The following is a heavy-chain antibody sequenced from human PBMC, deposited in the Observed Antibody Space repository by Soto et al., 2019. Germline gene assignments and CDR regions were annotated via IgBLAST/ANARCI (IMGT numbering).Heavy chain of an antibody. CDR2: TYYRSKWYN. J-gene: IGHJ6*02. CDR1: GDSVSSNSAP. Sequence: PSQTISLTCAISGDSVSSNSAPWNWIRQSPSRVLEWLGRTYYRSKWYNDYAVSVKSRITINPDTSKNQFSLQLNSVTPEDTAVYYCARVRYCSSTSCYIMDYYYGMDVWGQGTTVTVSS. V-gene: IGHV6-1*01. D-gene: IGHD2-2*02. CDR3: ARVRYCSSTSCYIMDYYYGMDV.